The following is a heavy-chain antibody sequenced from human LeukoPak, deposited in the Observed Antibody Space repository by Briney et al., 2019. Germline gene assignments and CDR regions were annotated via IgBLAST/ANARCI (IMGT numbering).Heavy chain of an antibody. J-gene: IGHJ4*02. CDR1: GFIFSNAW. CDR2: LKSKTDGGTT. D-gene: IGHD3-22*01. Sequence: GGSLRLSCAASGFIFSNAWMSWVRQAPGKGLEWVGRLKSKTDGGTTDYAAPVKGRFTISRYDSKNTLYLQMNSLKTEDTAVYYCTTDYYDSSGYAIDYWGQGTLVTVSS. V-gene: IGHV3-15*01. CDR3: TTDYYDSSGYAIDY.